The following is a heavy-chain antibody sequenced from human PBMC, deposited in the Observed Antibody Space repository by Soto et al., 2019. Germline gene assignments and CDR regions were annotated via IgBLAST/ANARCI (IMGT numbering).Heavy chain of an antibody. CDR3: AADYYFYMDL. V-gene: IGHV3-66*01. CDR2: FYNGAST. CDR1: GFIVSTKY. J-gene: IGHJ6*03. Sequence: EVQLVESGGALVQPGGSLRLSCAVSGFIVSTKYMSWVRQAPGKGLEWVSVFYNGASTNYADSVEGRFTISGDNSKNTLCLQMNNLRADDTAVYYCAADYYFYMDLWGKGTTVTVSS.